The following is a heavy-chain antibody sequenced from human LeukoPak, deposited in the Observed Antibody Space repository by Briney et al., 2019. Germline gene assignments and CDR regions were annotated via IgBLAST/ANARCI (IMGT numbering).Heavy chain of an antibody. CDR3: AKEDSVFNYGEVSWEYYFDY. J-gene: IGHJ4*02. D-gene: IGHD4-17*01. V-gene: IGHV3-23*01. Sequence: PGGSLRLSCAASGFTFSSYAMSWVRQAPGKGLEWVSAISGSGGSTYYADSVKGRFTISRDNSKNTLYLQMNSLRAEDTAVYYCAKEDSVFNYGEVSWEYYFDYWGQGTLVTVSS. CDR1: GFTFSSYA. CDR2: ISGSGGST.